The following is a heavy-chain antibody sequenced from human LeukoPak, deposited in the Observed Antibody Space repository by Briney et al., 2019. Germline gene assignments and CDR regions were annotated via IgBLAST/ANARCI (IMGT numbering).Heavy chain of an antibody. Sequence: PGGPLRLSCAASGFTFSSYAMSWVRQAPGKGLEWVSAISGSGGSTYYADSVKGRFTISRDNAKNSLYLQMNSLRAEDTAVYYCARDPGYYGSGSYYTGYWGQGTLVTVSS. CDR1: GFTFSSYA. J-gene: IGHJ4*02. CDR2: ISGSGGST. V-gene: IGHV3-23*01. CDR3: ARDPGYYGSGSYYTGY. D-gene: IGHD3-10*01.